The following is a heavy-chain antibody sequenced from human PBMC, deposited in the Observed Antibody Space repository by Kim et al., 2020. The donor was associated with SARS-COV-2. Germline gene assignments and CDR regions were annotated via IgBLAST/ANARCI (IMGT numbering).Heavy chain of an antibody. CDR3: ARRGGDGYIP. D-gene: IGHD5-12*01. CDR1: GGSISSSSYY. V-gene: IGHV4-39*01. Sequence: SETLSLTCTVSGGSISSSSYYWGWIRQPPGKGLEWIGSIYYSGSTYYNPSLKSRVTISVDTSKNQFSLKLSSVTAADTAVYYCARRGGDGYIPWGQGTLVTVSS. CDR2: IYYSGST. J-gene: IGHJ5*02.